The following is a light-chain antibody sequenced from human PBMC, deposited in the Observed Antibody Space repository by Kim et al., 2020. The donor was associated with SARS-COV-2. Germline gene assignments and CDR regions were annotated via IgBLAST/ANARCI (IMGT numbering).Light chain of an antibody. CDR3: EQCGRAPLWT. V-gene: IGKV3-20*01. Sequence: EIVLTQSPGTLSLSPGERATLSCRASQSVSSSYLAWYQQKPGQAPRLLIYGASSRATGIPDRFSGSGSGTDFTLTISRLEPEDLAGYYCEQCGRAPLWTCGRGTKVDIK. CDR1: QSVSSSY. CDR2: GAS. J-gene: IGKJ1*01.